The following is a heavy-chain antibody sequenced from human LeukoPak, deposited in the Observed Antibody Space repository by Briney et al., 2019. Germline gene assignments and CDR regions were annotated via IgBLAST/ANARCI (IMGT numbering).Heavy chain of an antibody. J-gene: IGHJ4*02. D-gene: IGHD2-15*01. CDR1: VFTFSDYY. CDR2: ISSSSSDT. V-gene: IGHV3-11*05. Sequence: PGGSLRLSCAASVFTFSDYYMSWIRQAPGKGLEWVSYISSSSSDTNYADSLKGRFTISRDNAKNSLSLQMNSLRAEDTAVYYCARGRNTVEVWGQGTLVTVSS. CDR3: ARGRNTVEV.